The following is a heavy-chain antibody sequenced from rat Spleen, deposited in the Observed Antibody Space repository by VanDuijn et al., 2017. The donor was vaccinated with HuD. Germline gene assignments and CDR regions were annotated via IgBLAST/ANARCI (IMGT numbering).Heavy chain of an antibody. CDR1: GFSLTDYS. V-gene: IGHV2-63*01. CDR3: TRDGTTGLLAYVLDA. J-gene: IGHJ4*01. D-gene: IGHD1-11*01. Sequence: QVQLKESGPGLVQPSQTLSLTCTVSGFSLTDYSVHWVRQPPGKGLEWMGRMRHNGDTSYNSALKSRLSISRDTSKNQVFLKMNSLQTDDTGTYYCTRDGTTGLLAYVLDAWGQGASVTVSS. CDR2: MRHNGDT.